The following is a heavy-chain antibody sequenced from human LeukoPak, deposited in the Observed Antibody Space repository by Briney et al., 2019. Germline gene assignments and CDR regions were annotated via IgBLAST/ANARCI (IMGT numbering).Heavy chain of an antibody. CDR1: GYSFTSYW. Sequence: GESLKISCKGSGYSFTSYWIACVRQMPGKCLEWMGIIYPGDSDTRYSPSFQGQVTISADKSISTAYLQWSSLKASDTAMYYCARSLMVRGVSNWFDPWGQGTLVTVSS. V-gene: IGHV5-51*01. J-gene: IGHJ5*02. CDR3: ARSLMVRGVSNWFDP. D-gene: IGHD3-10*01. CDR2: IYPGDSDT.